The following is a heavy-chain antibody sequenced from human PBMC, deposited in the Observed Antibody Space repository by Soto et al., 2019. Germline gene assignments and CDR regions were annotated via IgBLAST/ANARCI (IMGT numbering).Heavy chain of an antibody. V-gene: IGHV4-59*01. D-gene: IGHD3-10*01. CDR2: IYYSGST. Sequence: SETLSLTCTVSGGSISSYYWGWIRQPPGKGLEWIGYIYYSGSTNYNPSLKSRVTISVDTSKNQFSLKLSSVTAADTAVYYCARWGGSGSYYNYYYYYGMDVWGQGTTVTVSS. J-gene: IGHJ6*02. CDR1: GGSISSYY. CDR3: ARWGGSGSYYNYYYYYGMDV.